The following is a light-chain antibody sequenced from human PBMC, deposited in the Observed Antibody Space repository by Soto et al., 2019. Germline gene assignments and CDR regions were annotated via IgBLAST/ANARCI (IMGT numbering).Light chain of an antibody. Sequence: EIVLTQSPDTLSLSPGERVTLSCRASQRMTNNFLAWFQQKPGLAPRLLIHGASTRASGVPERFTGGGSGTDFVLTISRVEPEDFAVYYCQQYGRSPFTFGQGTKLQIK. V-gene: IGKV3-20*01. CDR1: QRMTNNF. CDR2: GAS. CDR3: QQYGRSPFT. J-gene: IGKJ2*01.